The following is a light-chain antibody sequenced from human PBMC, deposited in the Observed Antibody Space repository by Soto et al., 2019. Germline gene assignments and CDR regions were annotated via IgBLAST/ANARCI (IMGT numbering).Light chain of an antibody. J-gene: IGLJ1*01. Sequence: QSVRRQPPSASGSPGQTVTISCTGTSNDIGGYNYVSWYQQHPGKAPKLMIYEVSKRPSGVPDRFSGSKSGNTASLTVSGLQAEDEDDYYCSSYAGSNNYVFGSGTKVTVL. V-gene: IGLV2-8*01. CDR1: SNDIGGYNY. CDR2: EVS. CDR3: SSYAGSNNYV.